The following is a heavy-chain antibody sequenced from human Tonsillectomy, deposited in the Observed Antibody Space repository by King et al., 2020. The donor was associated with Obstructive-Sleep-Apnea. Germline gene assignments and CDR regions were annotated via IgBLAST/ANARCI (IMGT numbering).Heavy chain of an antibody. V-gene: IGHV3-30*04. CDR3: ARDLKDYYGSGSY. Sequence: VQLVESGGGVVQPGRSLRLSCAASGFTFSTYAIHWVRQAPGKGLEWVATISYEGINKNYADSVKGRFTISRDNSKNPVYLEMNSLRAEDTAVYYCARDLKDYYGSGSYWGQGTLVTVSS. D-gene: IGHD3-10*01. J-gene: IGHJ4*02. CDR2: ISYEGINK. CDR1: GFTFSTYA.